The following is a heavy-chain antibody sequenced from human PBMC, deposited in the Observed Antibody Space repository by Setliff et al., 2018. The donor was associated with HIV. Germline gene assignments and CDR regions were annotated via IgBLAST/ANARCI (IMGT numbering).Heavy chain of an antibody. CDR2: INPNSGGT. CDR1: AYTFTAYY. Sequence: ASVQVSCKASAYTFTAYYIHWVRQAPGQGLEWMGWINPNSGGTNYAQKFQGRVTMTRDTSISTTYMELSRLRSDDTAVYYCARDLNSSPFDYWGQGTLVTVSS. V-gene: IGHV1-2*02. D-gene: IGHD6-13*01. CDR3: ARDLNSSPFDY. J-gene: IGHJ4*02.